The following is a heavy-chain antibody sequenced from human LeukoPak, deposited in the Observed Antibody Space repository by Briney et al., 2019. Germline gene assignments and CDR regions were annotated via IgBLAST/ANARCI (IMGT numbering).Heavy chain of an antibody. J-gene: IGHJ5*02. Sequence: GGSLRLSCAASGFTFSSYSMNWVRQAPGKGLEWVSSISSSSSYKYYADSVKGRFTISRDNAKNSLYLQMNSLRAEDTAVYYCARTHCSSTSCYSHNWFDPWGQGTLVTVSS. D-gene: IGHD2-2*02. CDR2: ISSSSSYK. CDR3: ARTHCSSTSCYSHNWFDP. CDR1: GFTFSSYS. V-gene: IGHV3-21*01.